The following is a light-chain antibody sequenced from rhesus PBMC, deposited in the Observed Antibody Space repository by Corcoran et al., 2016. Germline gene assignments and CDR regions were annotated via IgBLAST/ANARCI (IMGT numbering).Light chain of an antibody. CDR3: QHYYSTPYS. CDR1: QGITND. J-gene: IGKJ2*01. CDR2: GAS. V-gene: IGKV1-33*02. Sequence: DIQMTQSPSSLSASVGDRVTITCRASQGITNDLAWYQQKPGETPKLLIYGASSLQSGIPSRSSGSGSGTDFTLTISSLQSEDFATYYCQHYYSTPYSFGQGTKVGIK.